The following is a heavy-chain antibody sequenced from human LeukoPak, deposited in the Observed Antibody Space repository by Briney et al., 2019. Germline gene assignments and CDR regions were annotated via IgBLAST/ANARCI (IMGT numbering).Heavy chain of an antibody. CDR3: AREGSVVENYYYYGMDV. D-gene: IGHD3-22*01. J-gene: IGHJ6*02. CDR1: GFTFNSYN. V-gene: IGHV3-21*01. CDR2: ISSSSSYI. Sequence: PGGSLRLSCAASGFTFNSYNMNWVRQAPGKGLEWVSFISSSSSYIYYADSVKGRFTISRDNAKNSLYLQMNSLRAEHTAVYYCAREGSVVENYYYYGMDVWGQGTTVTVSS.